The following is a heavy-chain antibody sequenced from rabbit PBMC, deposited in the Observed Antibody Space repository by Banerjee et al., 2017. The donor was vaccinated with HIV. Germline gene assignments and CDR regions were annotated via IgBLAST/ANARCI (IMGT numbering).Heavy chain of an antibody. CDR3: ARDVYADSRMDL. D-gene: IGHD4-2*01. CDR1: GFSFSSTYW. V-gene: IGHV1S40*01. CDR2: INAGSSGST. J-gene: IGHJ3*01. Sequence: QSLEESGGDLVKPGASLTLTCTASGFSFSSTYWICWVRQAPGKGLEWIACINAGSSGSTYYASWAKGRLTISKTSSTTVTLQMTSLTAADTATYFCARDVYADSRMDLWGPGTLVTVS.